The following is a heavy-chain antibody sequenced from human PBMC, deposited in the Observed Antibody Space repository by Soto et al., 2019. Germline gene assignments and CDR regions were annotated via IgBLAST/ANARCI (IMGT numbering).Heavy chain of an antibody. Sequence: GESLKISCRGSGYDFNRNWFGWVRQLPGRGLEWVGIMYPGDSDTRLHPSLQGHVTLSADVTVSTAFLQWRTLKTSDSGMYFCARLPRDCNKTGCYYADHWGQGTSVTVSS. CDR1: GYDFNRNW. CDR3: ARLPRDCNKTGCYYADH. CDR2: MYPGDSDT. V-gene: IGHV5-51*01. D-gene: IGHD3-9*01. J-gene: IGHJ4*02.